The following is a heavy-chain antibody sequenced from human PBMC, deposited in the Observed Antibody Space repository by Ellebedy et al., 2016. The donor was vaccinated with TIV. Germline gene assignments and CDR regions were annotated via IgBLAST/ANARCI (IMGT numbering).Heavy chain of an antibody. CDR1: GFTFGSFA. Sequence: PGGSLRLSCAASGFTFGSFAMGWVPRTQGKGLEGVSGLHGSGRGIWYSDSVKGRFTISRDNSKNTVYLQMNSLRAEDTGIYYCVKDQIAGDGRWVFDLWGQGTMVTVSS. CDR3: VKDQIAGDGRWVFDL. D-gene: IGHD5-24*01. CDR2: LHGSGRGI. V-gene: IGHV3-23*01. J-gene: IGHJ3*01.